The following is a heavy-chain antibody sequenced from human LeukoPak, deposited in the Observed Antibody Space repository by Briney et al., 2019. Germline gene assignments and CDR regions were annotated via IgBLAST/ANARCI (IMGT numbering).Heavy chain of an antibody. CDR2: IKQDGSEK. D-gene: IGHD6-13*01. CDR3: ATEAGDEYSSSWYRD. CDR1: GFTFSSYW. Sequence: GGSLRLSCAASGFTFSSYWMSWVRQAPGKRLEWVANIKQDGSEKYYVDSVKGRFTISRDNAKNSLYLQMNSLRAEDTAVYYCATEAGDEYSSSWYRDWGQGTLVTVSS. V-gene: IGHV3-7*01. J-gene: IGHJ4*02.